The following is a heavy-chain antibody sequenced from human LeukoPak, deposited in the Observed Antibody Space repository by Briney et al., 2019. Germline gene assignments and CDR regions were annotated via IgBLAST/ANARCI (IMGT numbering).Heavy chain of an antibody. CDR1: GGTFSSYA. CDR2: IIPIFGTA. Sequence: SVKVSCKASGGTFSSYAISWVRQAPGQGLEWMGEIIPIFGTANYAQKFQGRVTITADESTSTAYMELSSLRSEDTAVYYCAGGYCSSTSCYSRHFDPWGQGTLVTVSS. J-gene: IGHJ5*02. CDR3: AGGYCSSTSCYSRHFDP. D-gene: IGHD2-2*02. V-gene: IGHV1-69*13.